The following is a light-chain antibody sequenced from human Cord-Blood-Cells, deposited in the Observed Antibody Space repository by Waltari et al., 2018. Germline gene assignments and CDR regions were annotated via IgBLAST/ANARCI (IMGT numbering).Light chain of an antibody. CDR2: GAS. CDR3: QQYNNGPPLT. J-gene: IGKJ4*01. CDR1: QSVSSN. V-gene: IGKV3-15*01. Sequence: EIVMTQSPATLSVSPGERATLSCRASQSVSSNLAWYRQKPGQAPRLLIYGASTRATGIPARFSGSGSGTEFTLTISSLQSEDCAVYYCQQYNNGPPLTFGGGTKVEIK.